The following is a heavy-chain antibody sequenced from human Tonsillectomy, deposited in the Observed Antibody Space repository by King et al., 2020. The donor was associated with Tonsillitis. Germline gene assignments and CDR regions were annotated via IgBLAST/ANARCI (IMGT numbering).Heavy chain of an antibody. CDR3: ARDSKYDFWSGYYTGRGFDY. Sequence: VQLVESGGGLVKPGGSLRLSCAASGFTFSSYSMNWVRQAPGKGLEWVSSISSSSTYIYRVDSGKGRFTISRDNAKNSLYLQMNSLRAEDTAVYYCARDSKYDFWSGYYTGRGFDYWGQGTLVTVSS. J-gene: IGHJ4*02. CDR1: GFTFSSYS. V-gene: IGHV3-21*01. D-gene: IGHD3-3*01. CDR2: ISSSSTYI.